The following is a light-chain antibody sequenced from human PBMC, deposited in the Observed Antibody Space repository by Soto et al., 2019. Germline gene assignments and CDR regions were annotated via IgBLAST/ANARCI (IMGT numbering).Light chain of an antibody. V-gene: IGLV3-9*01. Sequence: SSELPQPLSVSVALGQTARITCGGKNIGSKNVHWYQQKPGQAPVLVIYRDSNRPSGIPERFSGSKSGNTATLTISRAQAGDEADYYCQVWDSSTARVFGGGTKLTVL. J-gene: IGLJ3*02. CDR2: RDS. CDR3: QVWDSSTARV. CDR1: NIGSKN.